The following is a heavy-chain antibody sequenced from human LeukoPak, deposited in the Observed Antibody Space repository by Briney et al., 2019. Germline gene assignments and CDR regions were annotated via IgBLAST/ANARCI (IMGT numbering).Heavy chain of an antibody. Sequence: SETLSLTCTVSGGSISSYYWSWIRQPPGKGLEWIGFIYYSGSTSYNPSLKSRVTISVDTSKNQFSLKLSSVTAADTAVYYCARGRGYPFDPWGQGTLVTVSS. D-gene: IGHD5-12*01. CDR1: GGSISSYY. J-gene: IGHJ5*02. CDR3: ARGRGYPFDP. CDR2: IYYSGST. V-gene: IGHV4-59*01.